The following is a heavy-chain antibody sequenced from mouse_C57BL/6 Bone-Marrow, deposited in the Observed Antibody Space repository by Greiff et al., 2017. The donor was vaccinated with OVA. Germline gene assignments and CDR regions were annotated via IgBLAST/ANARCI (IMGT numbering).Heavy chain of an antibody. CDR1: GYSFTGYY. CDR2: INPSTGGT. J-gene: IGHJ3*01. CDR3: ASFYYSLAY. D-gene: IGHD2-1*01. V-gene: IGHV1-42*01. Sequence: EVQLKQSGPELVKPGASVKISCKASGYSFTGYYMNWVKQSPEKSLEWIGEINPSTGGTTYNQKFKAKATLTVDKSSSTAYLQLKSLTSEDSAVYYCASFYYSLAYWGQGTRATVSA.